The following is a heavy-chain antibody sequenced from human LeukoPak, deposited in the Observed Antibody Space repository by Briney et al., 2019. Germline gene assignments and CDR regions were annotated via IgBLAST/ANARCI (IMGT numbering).Heavy chain of an antibody. D-gene: IGHD2-15*01. CDR1: GFTFSNYG. Sequence: PGGSLRLSCGASGFTFSNYGMHWVRQAPGKGLEWVAFIRYDGSNKYYADSVKGRFTISRDNAKNSLYLQMNSLRAEDTAVYYCARDERCSGSAVGYWGQGTLVTVSS. CDR3: ARDERCSGSAVGY. V-gene: IGHV3-30*02. J-gene: IGHJ4*02. CDR2: IRYDGSNK.